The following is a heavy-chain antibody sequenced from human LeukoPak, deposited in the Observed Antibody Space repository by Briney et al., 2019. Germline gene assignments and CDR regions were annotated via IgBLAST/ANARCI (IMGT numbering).Heavy chain of an antibody. V-gene: IGHV3-30*02. CDR1: GFTFSIYG. J-gene: IGHJ4*02. Sequence: GGSLRLSCAASGFTFSIYGIHWVRQAPGKGLEWVAFIRFDGSNKYYADSVKGRFTISRDNSKNTLYLQMNSLSAEDTAVYYCAKGHFHFYYFDYWGQGPLVTVSS. D-gene: IGHD3-3*02. CDR3: AKGHFHFYYFDY. CDR2: IRFDGSNK.